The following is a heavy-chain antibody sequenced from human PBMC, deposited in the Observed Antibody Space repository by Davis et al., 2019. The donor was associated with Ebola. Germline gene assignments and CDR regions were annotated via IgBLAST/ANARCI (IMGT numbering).Heavy chain of an antibody. V-gene: IGHV1-46*01. D-gene: IGHD3-16*01. Sequence: AASVKVSCKASGYTFTSYYLYWVRQAPGQGLEWMGIINPSAGSTSYAQKFQGRVTMTRDTSTSTVYMELSSLRSEDTAVYYCARADYGSYFYLYGWDVWGQGTSVTVSS. CDR2: INPSAGST. CDR3: ARADYGSYFYLYGWDV. J-gene: IGHJ6*02. CDR1: GYTFTSYY.